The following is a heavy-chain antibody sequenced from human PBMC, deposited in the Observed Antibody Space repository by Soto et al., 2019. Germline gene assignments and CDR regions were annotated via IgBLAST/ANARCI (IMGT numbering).Heavy chain of an antibody. Sequence: QVQLVESGGGVVQPGRSLRLSCAASGFTFSSYAMHWVRQAPGKGLEWVAVISYDGSNKYYADSVKGRFTISRDNSKNTLYLQMNSLRAEDTAVYYCASGPQHLDYWGQGTLVTVSS. J-gene: IGHJ4*02. CDR2: ISYDGSNK. V-gene: IGHV3-30-3*01. CDR3: ASGPQHLDY. D-gene: IGHD6-13*01. CDR1: GFTFSSYA.